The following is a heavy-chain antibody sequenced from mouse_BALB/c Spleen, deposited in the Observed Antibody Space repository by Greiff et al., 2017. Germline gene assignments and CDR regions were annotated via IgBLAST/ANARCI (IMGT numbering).Heavy chain of an antibody. J-gene: IGHJ2*01. CDR2: IDPANGNT. Sequence: VQLKQSGAELVKPGASVKLSCTASGFNIKDTYMHWVKQRPEQGLEWIGRIDPANGNTKYDPKFQGKATITADTSSNTAYLQLSSLTSEDTAVYYGARWDYDRYFDYWGQGTTLTVSS. D-gene: IGHD2-4*01. CDR1: GFNIKDTY. V-gene: IGHV14-3*02. CDR3: ARWDYDRYFDY.